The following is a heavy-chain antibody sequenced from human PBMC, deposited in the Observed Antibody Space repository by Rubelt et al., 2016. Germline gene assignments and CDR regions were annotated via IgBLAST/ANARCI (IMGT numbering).Heavy chain of an antibody. J-gene: IGHJ4*02. CDR1: GFTFSTYW. Sequence: EVQLVESGGGLVQPGGSLRLSCAASGFTFSTYWMSWVRQAPGKGLEWVANIKQDGSETYYVDSVKGRFTIFRDNAKNSLYLQMNSLRAEDTAVFYCARAGYYDSSSYPDYWGQGSLVTVSS. V-gene: IGHV3-7*01. CDR3: ARAGYYDSSSYPDY. CDR2: IKQDGSET. D-gene: IGHD3-22*01.